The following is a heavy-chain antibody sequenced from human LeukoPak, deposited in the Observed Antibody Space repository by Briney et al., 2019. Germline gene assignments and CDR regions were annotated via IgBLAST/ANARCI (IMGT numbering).Heavy chain of an antibody. CDR2: ISWNSGSI. V-gene: IGHV3-9*01. J-gene: IGHJ4*02. CDR3: AKAPFNVVVVAAIDY. CDR1: GFTFDDYA. D-gene: IGHD2-15*01. Sequence: GGSLRLSCAASGFTFDDYAMHWVRQAPGKGLEWVSGISWNSGSIGYADSVKGRLTISRDNAKNSLYLQMNSLRAEDTALYYCAKAPFNVVVVAAIDYWGQGTLVTVSS.